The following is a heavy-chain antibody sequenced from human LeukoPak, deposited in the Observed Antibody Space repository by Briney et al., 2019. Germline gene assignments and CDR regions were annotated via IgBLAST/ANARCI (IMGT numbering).Heavy chain of an antibody. D-gene: IGHD5-12*01. CDR3: AKDGGYHFDY. V-gene: IGHV3-9*01. CDR2: ISWNSGSI. Sequence: SGGSLRLSRAASGFTFDDYAMHWVRQAPGKGLEWVSGISWNSGSIDYADSVKGRFTISRDNAKNSLYLQMNSLRAEDTALYYCAKDGGYHFDYWGQGTLVTVSS. CDR1: GFTFDDYA. J-gene: IGHJ4*02.